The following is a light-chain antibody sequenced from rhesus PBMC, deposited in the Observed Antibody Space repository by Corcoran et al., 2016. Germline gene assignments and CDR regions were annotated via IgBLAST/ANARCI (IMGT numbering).Light chain of an antibody. V-gene: IGKV1-80*01. CDR2: ASS. Sequence: DIQMTQSPSSLSASVGDTVTITCRASQGISNNLAWYQQKPGKVPNLLPNASSTWQKGVSSRFSCSGYGTDFTLTISSLQPEDVATYYCLQDYTTPCTFGPGTKLDIK. CDR1: QGISNN. CDR3: LQDYTTPCT. J-gene: IGKJ3*01.